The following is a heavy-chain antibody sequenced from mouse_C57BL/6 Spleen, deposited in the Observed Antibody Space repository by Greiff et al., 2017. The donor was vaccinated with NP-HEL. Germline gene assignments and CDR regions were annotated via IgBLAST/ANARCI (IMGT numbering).Heavy chain of an antibody. CDR2: INYDGSST. V-gene: IGHV5-16*01. J-gene: IGHJ1*03. D-gene: IGHD1-1*01. CDR3: ARDITTVAYWYFDV. Sequence: EVMLVESEGGLVQPGSSMKLSCTASGFTFSDYYMAWVRQVPEKGLEWVANINYDGSSTYYLDSLKSRFIISRDNAKNILYLQMSSLKSEDTATYYCARDITTVAYWYFDVWGTGTTVTVSS. CDR1: GFTFSDYY.